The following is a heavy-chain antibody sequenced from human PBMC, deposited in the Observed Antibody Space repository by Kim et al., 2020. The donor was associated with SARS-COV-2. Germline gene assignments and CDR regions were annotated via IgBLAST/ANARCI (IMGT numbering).Heavy chain of an antibody. CDR1: GYTFTSYG. CDR3: ARDRFIRFGELFVLPGEDGMDV. CDR2: ISAYNGNT. Sequence: ASVKVSCKASGYTFTSYGISWVRQAPGQGLEWMGWISAYNGNTNYAQKLQGRVTMTTHTSTSTAYMELRSLRSDDTAVYYCARDRFIRFGELFVLPGEDGMDVWGQGTTVTVSS. D-gene: IGHD3-10*01. J-gene: IGHJ6*02. V-gene: IGHV1-18*01.